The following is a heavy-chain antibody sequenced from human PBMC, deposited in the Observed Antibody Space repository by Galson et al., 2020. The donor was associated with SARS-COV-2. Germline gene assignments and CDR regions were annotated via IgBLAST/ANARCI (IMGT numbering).Heavy chain of an antibody. V-gene: IGHV4-34*01. D-gene: IGHD2-15*01. CDR3: ARRVVVAAIGY. J-gene: IGHJ4*02. CDR2: VHHSGTT. CDR1: GASFSGYY. Sequence: SQDSETLSLTCAVYGASFSGYYWSWIRQTPGKGLEWIGEVHHSGTTNYNPSLKSRVTISLDTSKNQIFLTLTSVTAADTAVYYCARRVVVAAIGYWGQGTLVIVSS.